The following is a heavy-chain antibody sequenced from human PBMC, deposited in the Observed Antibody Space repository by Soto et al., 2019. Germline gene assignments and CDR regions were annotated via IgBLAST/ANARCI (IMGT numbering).Heavy chain of an antibody. CDR2: ITDSGDDT. D-gene: IGHD2-2*01. V-gene: IGHV3-23*01. Sequence: EVQLLESGGGLVQPGGSLRLSCAASGFTFNTYAMGWVRQAPGKGLEWVSAITDSGDDTYYIDSVKGRFTISRDNSKSTLYLQMNSLRAEDTAIYYCAKLGSSSWSPHYYFDYWGQGTLVTVSS. CDR3: AKLGSSSWSPHYYFDY. CDR1: GFTFNTYA. J-gene: IGHJ4*02.